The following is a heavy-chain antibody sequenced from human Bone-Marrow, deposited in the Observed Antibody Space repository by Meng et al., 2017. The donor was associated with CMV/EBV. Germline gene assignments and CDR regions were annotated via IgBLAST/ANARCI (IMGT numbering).Heavy chain of an antibody. CDR1: GFSFSDSW. V-gene: IGHV3-7*01. CDR3: ARENGDYTFYYYYGMDV. Sequence: GESLKISCGASGFSFSDSWMSWVRQAPGKGLEWVANIDQHGSEKYYADSVKGRFTISRDNSKNTLYLQMNSLRAEDAAVYYCARENGDYTFYYYYGMDVWGQGTTVTVSS. CDR2: IDQHGSEK. D-gene: IGHD4-17*01. J-gene: IGHJ6*02.